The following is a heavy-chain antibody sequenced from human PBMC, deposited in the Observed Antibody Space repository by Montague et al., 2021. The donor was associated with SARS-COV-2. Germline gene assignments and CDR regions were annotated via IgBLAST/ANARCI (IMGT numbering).Heavy chain of an antibody. J-gene: IGHJ4*02. D-gene: IGHD4-17*01. CDR3: ASELADYGDFDY. Sequence: SLRLSCAASGFTFSSYAMHWVRQAPGKGLEWVAVISYDGSNKYYADSVKGRFTISRDNSKNTLYLQMNSLRAEDTAVYYCASELADYGDFDYWGQGTLVT. V-gene: IGHV3-30-3*01. CDR1: GFTFSSYA. CDR2: ISYDGSNK.